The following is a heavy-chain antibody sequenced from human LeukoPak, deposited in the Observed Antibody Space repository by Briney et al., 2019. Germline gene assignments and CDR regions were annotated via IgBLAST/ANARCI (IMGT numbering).Heavy chain of an antibody. V-gene: IGHV2-5*01. CDR1: GFSLSTSGVG. J-gene: IGHJ5*02. D-gene: IGHD2-2*02. CDR3: ALLGYCSSTSCYTFKNWFDP. Sequence: SGPTLVNPTQTLTLTCTFSGFSLSTSGVGVGWIRQPPGKALEWLALIYWHDDKRYSPSLKSRLTITKDISKNQVVLTMTNMDPVDTATYYCALLGYCSSTSCYTFKNWFDPWGQGTLVTVSS. CDR2: IYWHDDK.